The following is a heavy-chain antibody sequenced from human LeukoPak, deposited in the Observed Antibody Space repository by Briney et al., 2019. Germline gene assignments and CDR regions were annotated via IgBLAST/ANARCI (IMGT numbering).Heavy chain of an antibody. CDR3: AKVPRIVVVPAALCFDY. D-gene: IGHD2-2*01. Sequence: GGSLRLSCAASGFTFANYAMNWVRQAPGKGLEWVSGISRNGGSTFHADSVKGRFTISRDNSKNTLYLQMNSLRAEDTAVYYCAKVPRIVVVPAALCFDYWGQGTLVTVSS. V-gene: IGHV3-23*01. CDR2: ISRNGGST. J-gene: IGHJ4*02. CDR1: GFTFANYA.